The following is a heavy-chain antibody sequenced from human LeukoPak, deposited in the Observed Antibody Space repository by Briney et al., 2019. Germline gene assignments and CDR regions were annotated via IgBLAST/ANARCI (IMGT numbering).Heavy chain of an antibody. CDR3: AKVLRGLAYYGDYSD. J-gene: IGHJ4*02. Sequence: PGGSLRLSCAASGFTFSSYAMTWVRQAPGKGLQWVSSISGSGGSTYYADSVKGRFTISKSNSKNTVYLQMNSLRAEDTAVYYCAKVLRGLAYYGDYSDWGQGTLVTVSS. CDR1: GFTFSSYA. D-gene: IGHD4-17*01. CDR2: ISGSGGST. V-gene: IGHV3-23*01.